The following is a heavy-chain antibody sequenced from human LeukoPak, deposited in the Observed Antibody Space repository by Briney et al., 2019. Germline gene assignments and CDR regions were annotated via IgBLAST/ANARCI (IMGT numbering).Heavy chain of an antibody. CDR1: GFTFSDYY. Sequence: GGSLRLSCAASGFTFSDYYMSWIRQAPGKGLEWVAYITSSGSATYYADSVRGRFTISRDNARNSVFLQMDGLRAEDTAIYYCATDIVATSGDYWGQGTLVIVSS. J-gene: IGHJ4*02. V-gene: IGHV3-11*01. CDR3: ATDIVATSGDY. D-gene: IGHD5-12*01. CDR2: ITSSGSAT.